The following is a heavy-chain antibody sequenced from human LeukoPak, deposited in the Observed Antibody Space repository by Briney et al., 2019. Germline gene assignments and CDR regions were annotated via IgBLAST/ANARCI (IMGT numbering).Heavy chain of an antibody. CDR1: GFTFSSYW. D-gene: IGHD3-22*01. Sequence: GGSLRLSCAASGFTFSSYWMSWVRQAPGKGLEWVANIKQDGSEKYYVDSVKGRFTISRDNAKNSLYLQMNSLRAEDTAVYYCARARSSYYYDSSSYLWGQGALVTVSS. CDR2: IKQDGSEK. V-gene: IGHV3-7*01. J-gene: IGHJ4*02. CDR3: ARARSSYYYDSSSYL.